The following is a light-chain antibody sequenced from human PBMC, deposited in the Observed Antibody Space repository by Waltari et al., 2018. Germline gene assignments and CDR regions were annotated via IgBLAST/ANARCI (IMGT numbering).Light chain of an antibody. CDR1: QRMSSW. V-gene: IGKV1-5*03. CDR2: KVS. CDR3: QQYNSFSPYT. J-gene: IGKJ2*01. Sequence: DIQMTQSPSTLSASVGDRVTITCRASQRMSSWLAWDQQKPGKAPKLLIYKVSTLNSGVPSRFSGSGSGTEFTLTISSLQPDDFATYYCQQYNSFSPYTFGQGTKLEIK.